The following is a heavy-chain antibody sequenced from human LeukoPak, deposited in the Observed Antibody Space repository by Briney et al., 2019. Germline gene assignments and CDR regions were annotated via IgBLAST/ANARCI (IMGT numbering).Heavy chain of an antibody. V-gene: IGHV4-4*09. D-gene: IGHD1-1*01. CDR3: ARQRGYYFDY. J-gene: IGHJ4*02. Sequence: SETLSLTCTVSGGSISSHYWSWIRQPPGKGLEWIGYIYTSGSTNYNASLKRRVTISVDTSKTQFSLKLSSVTAADTAVYYCARQRGYYFDYWGQGTLVTVSS. CDR1: GGSISSHY. CDR2: IYTSGST.